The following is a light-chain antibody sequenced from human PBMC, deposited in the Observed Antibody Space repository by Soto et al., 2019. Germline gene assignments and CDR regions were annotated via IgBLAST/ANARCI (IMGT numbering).Light chain of an antibody. J-gene: IGKJ1*01. Sequence: DIQMTQSPSTLSASVGDRVTITCRASQNVNGWLAWYQQKPGKAPKLLINKASTLESGVPSRFSGRGFRTEFTLTISSLQTDDFATYYCQQYDTRCTFGQGTKV. CDR2: KAS. CDR3: QQYDTRCT. CDR1: QNVNGW. V-gene: IGKV1-5*03.